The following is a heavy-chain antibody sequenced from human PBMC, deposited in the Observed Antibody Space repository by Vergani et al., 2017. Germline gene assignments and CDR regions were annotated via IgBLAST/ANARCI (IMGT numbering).Heavy chain of an antibody. CDR3: ARAPQGDFWSGHYQDWFDP. Sequence: QVQLQESGPGLVKPSQTLSLTCTVSGGSISSGGYYWSWIRQHPGKGLEWIGYIYYSGSTYYNPSLKSRVTISVDTSKNQFSLKLSSVTAADTAVYYCARAPQGDFWSGHYQDWFDPWGQGTLVTVSS. V-gene: IGHV4-31*03. CDR1: GGSISSGGYY. CDR2: IYYSGST. D-gene: IGHD3-3*01. J-gene: IGHJ5*02.